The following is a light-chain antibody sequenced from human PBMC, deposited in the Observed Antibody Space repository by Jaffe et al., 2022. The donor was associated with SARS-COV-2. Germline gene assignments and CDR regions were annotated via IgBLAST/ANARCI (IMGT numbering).Light chain of an antibody. CDR3: QQYIIYPRT. J-gene: IGKJ1*01. Sequence: DIQMTQSPSTLSASVGDRVTITCRASQSISNWLAWYQQKPGKAPKLLISKASSLERGVPSRFSGSGSGTEFTLTISCLQPDDCATYYCQQYIIYPRTFGQGTKVEIK. CDR2: KAS. V-gene: IGKV1-5*03. CDR1: QSISNW.